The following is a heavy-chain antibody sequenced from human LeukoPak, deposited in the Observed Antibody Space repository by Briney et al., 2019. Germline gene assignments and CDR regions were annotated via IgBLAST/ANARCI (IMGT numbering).Heavy chain of an antibody. J-gene: IGHJ4*02. V-gene: IGHV4-59*01. D-gene: IGHD6-13*01. CDR1: GYSISSGYY. Sequence: SETLSLTCNVSGYSISSGYYWAWIRQPPGKGLEWIGYIYYSGSTNYNPSLKSRVTISVDTSKNQFSLKLSSVTAADTAVYYCARGPTYSSSWYASDYWGQGTLVTVSS. CDR3: ARGPTYSSSWYASDY. CDR2: IYYSGST.